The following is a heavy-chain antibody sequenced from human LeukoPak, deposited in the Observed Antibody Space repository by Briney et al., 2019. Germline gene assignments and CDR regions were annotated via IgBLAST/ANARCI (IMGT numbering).Heavy chain of an antibody. CDR2: IYTSGST. CDR3: ARSSGYDSGWFDP. CDR1: GGSISSGSYY. J-gene: IGHJ5*02. D-gene: IGHD5-12*01. V-gene: IGHV4-61*02. Sequence: SQTLSLTCTVSGGSISSGSYYWSWIRQPAGMGLEWIGRIYTSGSTNYNPSLKSRVTISVDTSKNQFSLKLSSVTAADTAVYDCARSSGYDSGWFDPWGQGTLVTVSS.